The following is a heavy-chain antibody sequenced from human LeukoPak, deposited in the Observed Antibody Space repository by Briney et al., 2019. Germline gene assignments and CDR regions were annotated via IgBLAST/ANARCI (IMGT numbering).Heavy chain of an antibody. Sequence: PSETLSLTCAVYGGSFSGYYWSWIRQPPGKGLEWIGEINPSGRTNYNPSLKSRVTISVDTSKNQLSLKWSSVTAADTAVYYCARVPSGVVEPPTRGDYFDFWGQGTLVTVSS. V-gene: IGHV4-34*01. CDR1: GGSFSGYY. CDR2: INPSGRT. D-gene: IGHD2-2*01. CDR3: ARVPSGVVEPPTRGDYFDF. J-gene: IGHJ4*02.